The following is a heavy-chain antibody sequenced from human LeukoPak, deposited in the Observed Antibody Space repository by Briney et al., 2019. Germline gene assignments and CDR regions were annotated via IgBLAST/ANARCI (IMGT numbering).Heavy chain of an antibody. Sequence: PGGSLRLSCAASGFTFNDYGMTWVRQVSGKGLEWVSNINWNGGSTGYTDSVKGRFTISRDNAKNSLYLQMNSLRAEDTALYYCARGDFSVTPNPNYYYYSMDVWGKGTMVTVSS. CDR3: ARGDFSVTPNPNYYYYSMDV. D-gene: IGHD2-15*01. CDR2: INWNGGST. V-gene: IGHV3-20*04. CDR1: GFTFNDYG. J-gene: IGHJ6*03.